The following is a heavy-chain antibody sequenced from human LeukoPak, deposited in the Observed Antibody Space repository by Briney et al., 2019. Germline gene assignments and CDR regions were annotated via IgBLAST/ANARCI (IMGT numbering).Heavy chain of an antibody. CDR3: ARGVLYYGSGRGAFDI. CDR1: GGTFSSYA. J-gene: IGHJ3*02. Sequence: GASVKVSCKASGGTFSSYAISWVRQAPGQGLEWMGWISAYNGNTNYAQKLQGRVTMTTDTSTSTAYMELRSLRSDDTAVYYCARGVLYYGSGRGAFDIWGQGTMVTVSS. CDR2: ISAYNGNT. V-gene: IGHV1-18*01. D-gene: IGHD3-10*01.